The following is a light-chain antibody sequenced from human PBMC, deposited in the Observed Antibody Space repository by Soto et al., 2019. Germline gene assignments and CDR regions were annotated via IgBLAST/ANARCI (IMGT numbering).Light chain of an antibody. V-gene: IGLV2-8*01. Sequence: QSALTQPPSASGSPGQSVTISCTGTSSDVGGYNYVSWYQQHPGKAPKLMIYEVNKRPSGVPDRFSGSKSGNTASLTVSGIQAEDEGDYYCSSHAGSKRVFGTGTQLTVL. CDR3: SSHAGSKRV. CDR1: SSDVGGYNY. CDR2: EVN. J-gene: IGLJ1*01.